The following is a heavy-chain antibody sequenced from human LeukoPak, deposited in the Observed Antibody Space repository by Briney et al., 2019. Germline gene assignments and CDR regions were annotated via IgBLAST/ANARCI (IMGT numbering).Heavy chain of an antibody. D-gene: IGHD1-26*01. CDR1: GYTFTGDF. V-gene: IGHV1-2*06. Sequence: ASVKVSCKASGYTFTGDFMHWVRQAPGQGLEWMGRSNLNSGGTYYAQNFQGRVTMTRDTSISTAYVELSRLTSDDTAMYYCARDLSSTSNWEFDFWGQGTLVTVSS. CDR3: ARDLSSTSNWEFDF. CDR2: SNLNSGGT. J-gene: IGHJ4*02.